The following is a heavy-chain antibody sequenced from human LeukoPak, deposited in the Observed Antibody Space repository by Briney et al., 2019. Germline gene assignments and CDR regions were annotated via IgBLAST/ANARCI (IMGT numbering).Heavy chain of an antibody. J-gene: IGHJ1*01. CDR1: GFNFSSYA. V-gene: IGHV3-30-3*01. Sequence: PGGSLRLSCAASGFNFSSYAMHWVRQAPGKGLEWVAVISYDGSNKYYADSVKGRFTISRDNSKNTLYLQMNSLRAEDTAVYYCARECKKQHRAEYFQHWGQGTLVTVSS. D-gene: IGHD6-13*01. CDR3: ARECKKQHRAEYFQH. CDR2: ISYDGSNK.